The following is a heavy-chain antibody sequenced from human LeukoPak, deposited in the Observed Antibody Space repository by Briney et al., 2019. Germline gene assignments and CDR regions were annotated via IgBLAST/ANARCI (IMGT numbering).Heavy chain of an antibody. CDR1: GGSISSYY. CDR2: IYYSGST. Sequence: ESSETLSLTCTVSGGSISSYYWSWIRQPPGKGLEWIGYIYYSGSTNYNPSLKSRVTISVDTSKNQFSLKLSSVTAADTAVYYCARYGNWDYSNPYFDYWGQGTLVTVSS. CDR3: ARYGNWDYSNPYFDY. J-gene: IGHJ4*02. V-gene: IGHV4-59*01. D-gene: IGHD4-11*01.